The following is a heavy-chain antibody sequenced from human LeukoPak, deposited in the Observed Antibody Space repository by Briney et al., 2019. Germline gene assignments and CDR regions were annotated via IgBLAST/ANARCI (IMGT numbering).Heavy chain of an antibody. Sequence: SQTLSLTCTVSGGSISNYYWSWIRQPAGKGLDWNGYIYYSGSTNYNPSLKSRVTISVDTSKSQFSVKLSSVTAADTAVYYCARGYYDSGSHIDAFDIWGQGTMVTVSS. D-gene: IGHD3-10*01. J-gene: IGHJ3*02. CDR3: ARGYYDSGSHIDAFDI. V-gene: IGHV4-59*01. CDR1: GGSISNYY. CDR2: IYYSGST.